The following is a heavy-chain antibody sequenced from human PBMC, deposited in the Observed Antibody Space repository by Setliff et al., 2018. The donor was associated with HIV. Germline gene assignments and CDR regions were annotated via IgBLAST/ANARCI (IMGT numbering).Heavy chain of an antibody. J-gene: IGHJ5*01. D-gene: IGHD3-10*01. CDR3: ARRIKDNDNYNIPCES. V-gene: IGHV1-8*02. CDR1: GYTFSDHD. CDR2: VNPKSDNS. Sequence: ASVKVSCKASGYTFSDHDINWVRQASGQRLEWMGWVNPKSDNSGLAQKFQGRVFLTSNASLSTTYMYLNGLTSDDTATYYCARRIKDNDNYNIPCESWGQGTLVT.